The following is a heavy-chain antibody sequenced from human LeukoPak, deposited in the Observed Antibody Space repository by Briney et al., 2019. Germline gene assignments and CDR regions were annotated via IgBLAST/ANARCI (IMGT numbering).Heavy chain of an antibody. V-gene: IGHV1-2*02. CDR2: INPNSGGT. D-gene: IGHD1-26*01. J-gene: IGHJ5*02. Sequence: ASVKFSCKASGYTFTGYYMHWVRQAPGQGLEWMGWINPNSGGTNYAQKFQGRVTMTRDTSISTAYMELSRLRSDDTAVYYCARESGIVGAREFDPWGQGTLVTVSS. CDR1: GYTFTGYY. CDR3: ARESGIVGAREFDP.